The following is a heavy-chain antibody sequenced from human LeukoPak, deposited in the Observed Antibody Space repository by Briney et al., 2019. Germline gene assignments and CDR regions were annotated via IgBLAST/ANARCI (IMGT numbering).Heavy chain of an antibody. J-gene: IGHJ3*02. D-gene: IGHD3-10*01. CDR2: ISSSSSTI. CDR3: ARDLWFGELSRAFDI. V-gene: IGHV3-48*01. Sequence: GGSLRLSCAASGFTFSSYRMNWVRQAPGKGLEWVSYISSSSSTIYYADSVKGRFTISRDNSKNTLYLQMNSLRAEGTAVYSCARDLWFGELSRAFDIWGQGTMVTVSS. CDR1: GFTFSSYR.